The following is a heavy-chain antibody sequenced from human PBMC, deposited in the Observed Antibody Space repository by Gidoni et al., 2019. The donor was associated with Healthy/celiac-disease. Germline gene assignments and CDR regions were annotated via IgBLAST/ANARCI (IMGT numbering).Heavy chain of an antibody. CDR3: ATGVVVISEYFQH. J-gene: IGHJ1*01. D-gene: IGHD3-22*01. CDR1: GFPFSSYS. V-gene: IGHV3-48*02. Sequence: EVQLVESGGGLVQPGGSLRLSCAASGFPFSSYSMNWVRQAPGKELEWVSYISSSSSTIYYADSVKGRFTISRDNAKNALYLQMNSLRDEDTAVYYCATGVVVISEYFQHWGQGTLVTVSS. CDR2: ISSSSSTI.